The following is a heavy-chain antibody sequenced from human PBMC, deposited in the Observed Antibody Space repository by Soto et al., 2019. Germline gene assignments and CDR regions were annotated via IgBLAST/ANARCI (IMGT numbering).Heavy chain of an antibody. V-gene: IGHV3-73*02. CDR2: IRSKANSYAT. Sequence: EVQLVESGGGLVQPGGSLKLSCAASGFTFSGSAMHWVRQASGKGLEWVGRIRSKANSYATAYAASVKGRFTISRDDSKNTAYLQMNSLKTEDTAVYYCTASSGYSYALAAACWGQGTLVTVSS. CDR3: TASSGYSYALAAAC. D-gene: IGHD5-18*01. CDR1: GFTFSGSA. J-gene: IGHJ4*02.